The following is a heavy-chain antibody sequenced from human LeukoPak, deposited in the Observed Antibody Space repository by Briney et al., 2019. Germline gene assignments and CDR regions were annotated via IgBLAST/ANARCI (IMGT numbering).Heavy chain of an antibody. V-gene: IGHV4-59*01. D-gene: IGHD5-18*01. Sequence: SETLSLTCTVSGGSISSFSWSWIRQPPGKGLEWIGYISYSGSTNYSPSLKSRVTISVDTSKNQFSLKLSSVTAADTAVYYCASQNPLTSGYTYGYSAFDIWGQGTMVTVSS. CDR3: ASQNPLTSGYTYGYSAFDI. CDR2: ISYSGST. J-gene: IGHJ3*02. CDR1: GGSISSFS.